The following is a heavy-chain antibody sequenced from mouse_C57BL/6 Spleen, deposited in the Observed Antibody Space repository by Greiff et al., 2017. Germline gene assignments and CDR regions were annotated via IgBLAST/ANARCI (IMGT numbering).Heavy chain of an antibody. CDR1: GYTFTSYG. V-gene: IGHV1-81*01. CDR2: IYPRSGNT. D-gene: IGHD3-2*02. CDR3: AEAAQATDYAMDY. Sequence: VQLQQSGAELARPGASVKLSCKASGYTFTSYGISWVKQRTGQGLEWIGEIYPRSGNTYYNEKFKGKATLTADKSSSTAYMELRSLTSEDSAVYFCAEAAQATDYAMDYWGQGTSVTVSS. J-gene: IGHJ4*01.